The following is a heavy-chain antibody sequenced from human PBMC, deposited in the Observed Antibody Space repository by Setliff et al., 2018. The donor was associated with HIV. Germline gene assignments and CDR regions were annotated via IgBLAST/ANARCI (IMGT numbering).Heavy chain of an antibody. Sequence: PSETLSLTCAVYGGSFSSYYWSWIRQPPGKGLEWIAEINHSGSTNYNPSLKSRVSTSVDTSKNQFSLKLSSVTAADTAVYYCARAFKAFYSGSGSYYHYNYYMDVWGIGTAVTVSS. CDR1: GGSFSSYY. CDR2: INHSGST. V-gene: IGHV4-34*01. CDR3: ARAFKAFYSGSGSYYHYNYYMDV. D-gene: IGHD3-10*01. J-gene: IGHJ6*03.